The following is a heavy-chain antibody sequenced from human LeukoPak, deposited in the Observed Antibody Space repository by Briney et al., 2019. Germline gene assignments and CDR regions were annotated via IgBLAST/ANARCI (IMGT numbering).Heavy chain of an antibody. V-gene: IGHV4-34*01. CDR2: INHSGST. Sequence: SETLSLTCAVYGGSFSGYYWSWIRQPPGKGLEWIGEINHSGSTNYNPSLKSRVTISVDTSKNQFSLKLSSVTAADTAVYYCASWGAGTFDYWGQGTLVTVSS. CDR3: ASWGAGTFDY. J-gene: IGHJ4*02. D-gene: IGHD3-16*01. CDR1: GGSFSGYY.